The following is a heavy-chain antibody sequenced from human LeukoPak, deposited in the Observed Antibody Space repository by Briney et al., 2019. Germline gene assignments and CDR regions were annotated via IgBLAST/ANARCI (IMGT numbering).Heavy chain of an antibody. V-gene: IGHV3-30-3*01. Sequence: GRSLRLSCAASGFTFSSYATHWVRQAPGKGLGWVAVISYDGSNKYYADSVKGRFTISRDNSKNTLYLQMNSLRAEDTAVYYCARDHRGYCSSTSCPEGYWGQGTLVTVSS. CDR1: GFTFSSYA. D-gene: IGHD2-2*01. J-gene: IGHJ4*02. CDR2: ISYDGSNK. CDR3: ARDHRGYCSSTSCPEGY.